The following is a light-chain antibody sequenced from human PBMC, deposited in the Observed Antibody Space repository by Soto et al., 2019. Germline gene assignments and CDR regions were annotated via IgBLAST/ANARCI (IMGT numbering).Light chain of an antibody. V-gene: IGLV2-14*01. J-gene: IGLJ1*01. Sequence: QSALTQPASVSGSPGQSMTISCTGTSTDVGTYNYVSWYQQHPGKAPKIMIYEVGHRPSGVSNRFSGSKSGYTASLTISGLQAEDEADYYCSSYTSSSTLVFGTGTKLTVL. CDR2: EVG. CDR1: STDVGTYNY. CDR3: SSYTSSSTLV.